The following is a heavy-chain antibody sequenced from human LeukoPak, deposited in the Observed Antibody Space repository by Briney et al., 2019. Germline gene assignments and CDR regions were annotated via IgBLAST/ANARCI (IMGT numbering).Heavy chain of an antibody. CDR3: ARDSRYNEYYYYGMDV. V-gene: IGHV4-30-2*01. Sequence: SETLSLTCAVSGGSISSGGYSWSWIRQPPGKGLEWIGYIYHSGSTYYNPSLKSRVTISVNRSKSQFSLNLSSVTAADTAVYYCARDSRYNEYYYYGMDVWGQGTTVTVS. CDR1: GGSISSGGYS. J-gene: IGHJ6*02. CDR2: IYHSGST. D-gene: IGHD2/OR15-2a*01.